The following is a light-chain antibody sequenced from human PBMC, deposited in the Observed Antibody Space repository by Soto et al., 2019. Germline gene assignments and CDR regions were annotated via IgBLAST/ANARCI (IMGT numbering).Light chain of an antibody. J-gene: IGKJ1*01. CDR2: VAS. V-gene: IGKV3-20*01. CDR1: QSVSSNY. Sequence: EIVLTQSPGTLSLSPGERATLSCRASQSVSSNYVAWYQQKPGQAPRLLIYVASTRATGIPDRFSGSGSGTDFTLTISRLEPEDFAVYYCQQYGSSPQTFGQGTKVE. CDR3: QQYGSSPQT.